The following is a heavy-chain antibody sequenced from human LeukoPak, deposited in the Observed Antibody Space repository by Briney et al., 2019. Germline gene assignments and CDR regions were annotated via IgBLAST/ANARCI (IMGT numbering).Heavy chain of an antibody. V-gene: IGHV1-18*01. CDR1: GYTFTSYG. CDR3: ARDHDSSGYYYLAVY. Sequence: GASVKVSCKASGYTFTSYGISWVRQAPGQGLEWMEWISAYNGNTNYAQKLQGRVTMTTDTSTSTAYMELRSLRSDDTAVYYCARDHDSSGYYYLAVYWGQGTLVTVSS. CDR2: ISAYNGNT. J-gene: IGHJ4*02. D-gene: IGHD3-22*01.